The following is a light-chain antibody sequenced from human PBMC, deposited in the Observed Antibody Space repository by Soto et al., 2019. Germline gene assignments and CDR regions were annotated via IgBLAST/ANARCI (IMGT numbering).Light chain of an antibody. V-gene: IGLV1-40*01. CDR3: QSYDSSLSGV. Sequence: QSVLTQPPSVPGAPGQRVTISCTGSSSNIGAGYDVHWYQQLPGTAPKLLIYGNSNRPSGVPDRFSGSKSGTSASLAITGLQAEDEADYYCQSYDSSLSGVFGTGTKLTVL. CDR2: GNS. J-gene: IGLJ1*01. CDR1: SSNIGAGYD.